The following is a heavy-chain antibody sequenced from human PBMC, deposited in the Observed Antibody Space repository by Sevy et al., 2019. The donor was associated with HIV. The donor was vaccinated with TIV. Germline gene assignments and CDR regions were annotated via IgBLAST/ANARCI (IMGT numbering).Heavy chain of an antibody. V-gene: IGHV3-74*01. Sequence: GGSLRLSCAGSGFTFSNYWMHWVRQAPGKGLVWVSRINSDGSSTSYADSVTGRFTISRDNAKNTLYLQMNSLRAEDTAVYYCARGPYYRDTNTYFLMYYWGQGTLVTVSS. D-gene: IGHD3-22*01. CDR1: GFTFSNYW. CDR3: ARGPYYRDTNTYFLMYY. CDR2: INSDGSST. J-gene: IGHJ4*02.